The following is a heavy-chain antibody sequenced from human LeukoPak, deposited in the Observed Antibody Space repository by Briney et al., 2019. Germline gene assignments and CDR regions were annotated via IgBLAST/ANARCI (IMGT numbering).Heavy chain of an antibody. CDR1: GFTFSTYW. CDR3: APSHDAAGNS. Sequence: GGSLRLSCAASGFTFSTYWMAWVRQAPGKGLEWLANIKGDGSEKYYGDPVKGRFTISRDNAKNSLYLQMTSLRAEDTAVYYCAPSHDAAGNSWGQGTLVTVSS. D-gene: IGHD6-13*01. CDR2: IKGDGSEK. J-gene: IGHJ5*02. V-gene: IGHV3-7*01.